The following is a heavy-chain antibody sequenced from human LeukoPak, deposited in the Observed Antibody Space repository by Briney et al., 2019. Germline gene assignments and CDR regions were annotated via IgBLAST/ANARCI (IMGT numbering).Heavy chain of an antibody. D-gene: IGHD3-22*01. CDR2: IYSGGST. V-gene: IGHV3-53*01. CDR1: GFTVSSNY. J-gene: IGHJ5*02. Sequence: GGSLRLSCAASGFTVSSNYMSWVRQAPGKGLEWVSVIYSGGSTYYADSVKGRFTISRDNAKNSLYLQMNSLRAEDTAVYYCARDNIGNYYDSSGIPGWFDPWGQGTLVTVSS. CDR3: ARDNIGNYYDSSGIPGWFDP.